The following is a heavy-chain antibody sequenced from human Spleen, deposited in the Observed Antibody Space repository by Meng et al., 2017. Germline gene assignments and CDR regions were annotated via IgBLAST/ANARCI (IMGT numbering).Heavy chain of an antibody. D-gene: IGHD2-15*01. V-gene: IGHV3-7*01. J-gene: IGHJ4*02. Sequence: GESLKISCAASGFTFSSYWMSWVRQAPGKGLEWVANIKQDGSEKYYVDSVKGRFTISRDNAKNSLYLQMNSLRAEDTAVYYCAREWTFCSGGSCYSQEIYDCWGQGPLVTVSS. CDR3: AREWTFCSGGSCYSQEIYDC. CDR1: GFTFSSYW. CDR2: IKQDGSEK.